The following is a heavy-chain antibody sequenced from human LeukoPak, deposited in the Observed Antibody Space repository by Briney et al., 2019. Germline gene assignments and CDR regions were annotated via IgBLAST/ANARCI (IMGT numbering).Heavy chain of an antibody. D-gene: IGHD3/OR15-3a*01. CDR1: RGSISSSSNY. CDR2: FYYSGST. Sequence: SETLSLTCSVSRGSISSSSNYWGWIRQPPGKGLEWIGSFYYSGSTYYNASLQSRVTISIDTSKNQFSLRLTSVTAADTAVYYCARQTGSGLFILPGGQGTLVTVSS. J-gene: IGHJ4*02. CDR3: ARQTGSGLFILP. V-gene: IGHV4-39*01.